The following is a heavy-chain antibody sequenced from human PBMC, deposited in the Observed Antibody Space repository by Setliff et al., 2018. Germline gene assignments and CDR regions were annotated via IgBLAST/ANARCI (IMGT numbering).Heavy chain of an antibody. CDR3: ARESGPYSNYDYYYGMDV. CDR2: INAGNNNT. D-gene: IGHD4-4*01. J-gene: IGHJ6*02. V-gene: IGHV1-3*01. CDR1: GYTFTSYA. Sequence: ASVKVSCKASGYTFTSYAMHWLRQAPGQSLEWMGWINAGNNNTQYSQRFQGRVTITRDTSASTAYMELSSLRSEDTAVYYCARESGPYSNYDYYYGMDVWGQGTTVTVSS.